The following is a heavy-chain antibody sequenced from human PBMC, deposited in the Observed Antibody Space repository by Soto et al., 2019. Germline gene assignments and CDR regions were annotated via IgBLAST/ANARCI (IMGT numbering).Heavy chain of an antibody. Sequence: QVPLVQSGAEVKKPGSSVKVSCKASGGTFSSYAISWVRQAPGQGLEWMGGIIPIFGTANYAQKFQGRVTITADESTSTAYMELSSLRSEDTAVYYCAVQVATIGTTVDYGMDVWGQGTTVTVSS. V-gene: IGHV1-69*01. J-gene: IGHJ6*02. CDR1: GGTFSSYA. D-gene: IGHD5-12*01. CDR3: AVQVATIGTTVDYGMDV. CDR2: IIPIFGTA.